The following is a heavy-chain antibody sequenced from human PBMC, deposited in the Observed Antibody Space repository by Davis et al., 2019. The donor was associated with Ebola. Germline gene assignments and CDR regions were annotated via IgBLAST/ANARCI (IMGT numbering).Heavy chain of an antibody. CDR2: ISAYNGNT. Sequence: AASVKVSCKASGYTFTSYGISWVRQAPGQGLEWMGWISAYNGNTNYAQKFQGRVTITADKSTSTAYMELSSLRSEDTAVYYCAREDIVLVVAATRYYYYGMDVWGQGTTVTVSS. V-gene: IGHV1-18*01. J-gene: IGHJ6*02. CDR3: AREDIVLVVAATRYYYYGMDV. D-gene: IGHD2-15*01. CDR1: GYTFTSYG.